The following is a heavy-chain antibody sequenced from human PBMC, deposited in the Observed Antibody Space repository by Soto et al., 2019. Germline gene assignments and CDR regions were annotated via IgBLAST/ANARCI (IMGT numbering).Heavy chain of an antibody. Sequence: QVQLQESGPGLVKPSETLSLTCTVSGGSVSSGSYYWSWIRQPSGKGLEWIGYIYYSGSTNYNPSLKSRVTISVDTSKNQFSLKLSSVTAADTAVYYCARRHGGWPNYYYYGMDVWGQGTTVTVSS. CDR2: IYYSGST. V-gene: IGHV4-61*01. J-gene: IGHJ6*02. D-gene: IGHD6-19*01. CDR3: ARRHGGWPNYYYYGMDV. CDR1: GGSVSSGSYY.